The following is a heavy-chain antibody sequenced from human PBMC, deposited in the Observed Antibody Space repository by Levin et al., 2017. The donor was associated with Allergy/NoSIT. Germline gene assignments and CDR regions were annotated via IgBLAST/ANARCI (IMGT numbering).Heavy chain of an antibody. J-gene: IGHJ4*02. CDR3: AREGGYCSSTSCYREGQQDY. Sequence: ASVKVSCKASGYTFTGYYMHWVRQAPGQGLEWMGWINPNSGGTNYAQKFQGKVTMTRDTSISTAYMELSRLRSDDTAVYYCAREGGYCSSTSCYREGQQDYWGQGTLVTVSS. V-gene: IGHV1-2*02. D-gene: IGHD2-2*02. CDR2: INPNSGGT. CDR1: GYTFTGYY.